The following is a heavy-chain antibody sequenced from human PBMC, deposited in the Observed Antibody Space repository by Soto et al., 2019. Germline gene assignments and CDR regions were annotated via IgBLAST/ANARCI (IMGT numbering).Heavy chain of an antibody. D-gene: IGHD6-13*01. Sequence: QVQLVQSGSEVKKPGSSVKVSCKTSGGTFSTHAINGLLQSPGQGLEWMGGIIPLFVTTNYAQKFKGRLTFSADEPSRTAYMEQSSHTAGDAAVYYCARAAIQGCRWYLWFVPWAKATPVTVPS. J-gene: IGHJ5*02. V-gene: IGHV1-69*01. CDR2: IIPLFVTT. CDR1: GGTFSTHA. CDR3: ARAAIQGCRWYLWFVP.